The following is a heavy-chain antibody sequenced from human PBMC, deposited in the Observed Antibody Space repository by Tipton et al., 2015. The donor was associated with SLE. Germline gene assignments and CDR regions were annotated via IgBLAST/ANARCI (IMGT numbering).Heavy chain of an antibody. Sequence: LRLSCSVSGFSISSAYYWGWIRQPPGKGLEFIGTISYSGGTDYNPSLKSRVTISKDTSKNHFSLKLDSVTATDTAVYYCARATRTGHSEFDSWGQGTLVTVSS. D-gene: IGHD3/OR15-3a*01. CDR1: GFSISSAYY. J-gene: IGHJ5*01. V-gene: IGHV4-38-2*02. CDR3: ARATRTGHSEFDS. CDR2: ISYSGGT.